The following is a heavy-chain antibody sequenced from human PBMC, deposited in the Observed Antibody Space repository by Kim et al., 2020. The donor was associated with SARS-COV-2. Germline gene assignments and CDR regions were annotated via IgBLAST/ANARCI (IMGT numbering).Heavy chain of an antibody. CDR2: NPTSGGT. J-gene: IGHJ4*02. V-gene: IGHV1-2*02. CDR3: ARSWDY. Sequence: NPTSGGTNNAQRFQGRVTMTGDTSISTAYMELSRLRSDDTAVYYCARSWDYWGQGTLVTVSS.